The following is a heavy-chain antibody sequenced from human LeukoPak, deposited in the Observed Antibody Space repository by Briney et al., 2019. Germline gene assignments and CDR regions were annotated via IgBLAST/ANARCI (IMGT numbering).Heavy chain of an antibody. J-gene: IGHJ4*02. V-gene: IGHV1-69*04. CDR3: AREAAAGILFLDY. Sequence: SVKVSCKASGGTFSSYAISWVRQAPGQGLEWMGRIIPILGIANYAQKFQGRVTITADNSTSTAYMELSSLRSEDTAVYYCAREAAAGILFLDYWGQGTLVTVSS. CDR2: IIPILGIA. D-gene: IGHD6-13*01. CDR1: GGTFSSYA.